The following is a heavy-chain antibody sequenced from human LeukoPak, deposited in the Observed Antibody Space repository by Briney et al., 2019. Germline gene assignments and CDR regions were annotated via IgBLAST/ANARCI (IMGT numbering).Heavy chain of an antibody. CDR2: IYYSGST. Sequence: PSETLSLTCTVSGGSISSSTYCWGWIRQPPGKGLEWIGNIYYSGSTYYNASLKSRVTISVDTSKNQFSLKLSSVTAADTAVYYCATLFRTDAFDIWGQGTMVTVSS. V-gene: IGHV4-39*01. CDR3: ATLFRTDAFDI. CDR1: GGSISSSTYC. J-gene: IGHJ3*02.